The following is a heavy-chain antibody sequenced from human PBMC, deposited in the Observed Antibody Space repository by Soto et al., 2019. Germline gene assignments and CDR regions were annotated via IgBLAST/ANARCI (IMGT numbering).Heavy chain of an antibody. CDR3: AREHCSGGSCYGFS. CDR2: ISYDGSNK. CDR1: GFTFSSYA. J-gene: IGHJ1*01. Sequence: QVQLVESGGGVVQPGRSLRLSCAASGFTFSSYAMHWVRQAPGKGLEWVAVISYDGSNKYYADSVKGRFTISRDNSKNTLYLQMNSLRAEDTAVYYCAREHCSGGSCYGFSWGQGTLVTVSS. D-gene: IGHD2-15*01. V-gene: IGHV3-30-3*01.